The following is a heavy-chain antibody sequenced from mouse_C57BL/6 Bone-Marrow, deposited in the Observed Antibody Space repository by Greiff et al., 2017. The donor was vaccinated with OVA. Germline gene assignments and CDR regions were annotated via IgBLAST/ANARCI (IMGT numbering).Heavy chain of an antibody. CDR1: GYTFTSYW. CDR2: IYPGSGST. J-gene: IGHJ1*03. D-gene: IGHD1-1*01. Sequence: QVQLQQPGAELVKPGASVKMPCKASGYTFTSYWITWVKQRPGQGLEWIGDIYPGSGSTNYNEKFKSKATLTVDTSSSTAYMQLSSLTSEDSAVYYCARWYYGSRWWYFDVWGTGTTVTVSS. CDR3: ARWYYGSRWWYFDV. V-gene: IGHV1-55*01.